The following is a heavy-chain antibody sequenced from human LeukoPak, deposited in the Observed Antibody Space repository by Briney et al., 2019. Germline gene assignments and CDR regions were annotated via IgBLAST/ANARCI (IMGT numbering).Heavy chain of an antibody. CDR1: GGSISNTNW. CDR2: VNPQGST. CDR3: ARGKGSGWTFDY. Sequence: SETLSLTCGVSGGSISNTNWWTWVRQPPGKGLEWIGEVNPQGSTNYNPSLKSRVAISVDKSENHISLKLTSVTAADTAVYYCARGKGSGWTFDYWGQGTLVTVSS. V-gene: IGHV4-4*02. J-gene: IGHJ4*02. D-gene: IGHD6-19*01.